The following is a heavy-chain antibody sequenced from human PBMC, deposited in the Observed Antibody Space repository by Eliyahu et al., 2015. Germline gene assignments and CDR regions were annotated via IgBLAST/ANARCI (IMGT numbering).Heavy chain of an antibody. V-gene: IGHV4-34*01. CDR2: INHSGST. J-gene: IGHJ4*02. CDR1: GGSFSGYY. CDR3: ARFCRIWGSYPLYYFDY. Sequence: QVQLQQWGAGLLKPSETLSLTCAVYGGSFSGYYWXWIRQPPGKGLEWIGEINHSGSTNYNPSLKSRVTISVDTSKNQFSLKLSSVTAADTAVYYCARFCRIWGSYPLYYFDYWGQGTLVTVSS. D-gene: IGHD3-16*02.